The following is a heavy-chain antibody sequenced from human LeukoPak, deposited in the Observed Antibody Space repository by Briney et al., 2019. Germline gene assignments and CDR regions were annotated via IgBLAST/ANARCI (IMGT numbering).Heavy chain of an antibody. CDR1: GGSISSYY. Sequence: TSETLSLTCTVSGGSISSYYWSWIRQPPGKGLEWIGYIYYSGSTNYNPSLKSRVTISVDTSKNQFSLKLSSVTAADTAVYYCAAKRITMVRGVPSAFDIWGQGTMVTVSS. V-gene: IGHV4-59*01. CDR2: IYYSGST. CDR3: AAKRITMVRGVPSAFDI. J-gene: IGHJ3*02. D-gene: IGHD3-10*01.